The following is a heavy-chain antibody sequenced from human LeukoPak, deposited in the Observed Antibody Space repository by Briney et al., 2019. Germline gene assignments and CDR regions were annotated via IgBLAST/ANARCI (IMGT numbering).Heavy chain of an antibody. D-gene: IGHD2-15*01. CDR1: GFTFSNYA. Sequence: SGGSLRLSCVASGFTFSNYAMSWVRQAPGRGLEWVANIRQDGNEKNHVDSVRGRFTISRDNANNSLYLQMNSLRAEDTAVYYCARDTGGGKFDYWGQGTLVTVSS. CDR2: IRQDGNEK. V-gene: IGHV3-7*01. CDR3: ARDTGGGKFDY. J-gene: IGHJ4*02.